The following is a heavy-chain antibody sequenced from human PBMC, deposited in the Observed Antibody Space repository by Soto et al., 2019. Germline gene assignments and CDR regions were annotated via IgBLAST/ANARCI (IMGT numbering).Heavy chain of an antibody. J-gene: IGHJ4*02. CDR1: GFTFSNYA. Sequence: EVQLLESGGGLVQPGGSLRLSCAASGFTFSNYALTWVRQAPGKGLEYVSSITGSGAGTFYADSVKGRFTISRDNSKNTLYLQLNGLRAEDTATYFCARDPNGDYVGAFDSWGQGSLVTVSS. D-gene: IGHD4-17*01. CDR2: ITGSGAGT. CDR3: ARDPNGDYVGAFDS. V-gene: IGHV3-23*01.